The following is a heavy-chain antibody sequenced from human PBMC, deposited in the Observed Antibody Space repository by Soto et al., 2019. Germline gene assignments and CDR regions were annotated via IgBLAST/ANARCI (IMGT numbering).Heavy chain of an antibody. CDR3: ARGYHYYDSSGYDKGDAFDI. CDR2: ISSSSSYI. J-gene: IGHJ3*02. Sequence: EVQLVESGGGLVKPGGSLRLSCAASGFTFSSYSMNWVRQAPGKGLEWVSSISSSSSYIDYADSVKGRFTISRDNAKNSLYLQMNSLRAEDTAVYYCARGYHYYDSSGYDKGDAFDIWGQGTMVTVSS. D-gene: IGHD3-22*01. CDR1: GFTFSSYS. V-gene: IGHV3-21*01.